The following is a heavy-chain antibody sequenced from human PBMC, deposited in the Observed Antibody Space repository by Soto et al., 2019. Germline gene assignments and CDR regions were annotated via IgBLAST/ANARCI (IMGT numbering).Heavy chain of an antibody. J-gene: IGHJ4*02. CDR1: GFTFSSYA. D-gene: IGHD6-6*01. CDR2: ISGSGGST. Sequence: PGGSLRLSCAASGFTFSSYAMSWVCQAPGKGLEWVSAISGSGGSTNYNPSLKSRVTISVDTSKNQFSLKLSSVTAADTAVYYCARDLEAARPYYWGQGTLVTVSS. V-gene: IGHV3-23*02. CDR3: ARDLEAARPYY.